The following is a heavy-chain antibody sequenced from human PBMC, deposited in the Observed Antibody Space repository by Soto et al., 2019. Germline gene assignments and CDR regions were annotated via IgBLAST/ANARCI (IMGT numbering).Heavy chain of an antibody. V-gene: IGHV5-51*01. CDR1: GYSCTSYW. D-gene: IGHD6-19*01. CDR2: IYPGDSDT. Sequence: PGESLKISCKGSGYSCTSYWIGWVRQMPGKGLEWMGIIYPGDSDTRYSPSFQGQVTISADKSISTAYLQWSSLKASDTAMYYCARLHRVEVDGTCYFDYWGQGTLVTVSS. CDR3: ARLHRVEVDGTCYFDY. J-gene: IGHJ4*02.